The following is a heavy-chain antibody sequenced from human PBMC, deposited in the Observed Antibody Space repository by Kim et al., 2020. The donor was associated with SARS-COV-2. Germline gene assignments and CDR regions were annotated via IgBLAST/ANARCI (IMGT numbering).Heavy chain of an antibody. Sequence: GGSLRLSCAASGFTFSSYAMSWVRQAPGKGLEWVSAISGSGGSTYYADSVKGRFTISRDNSKNTLYLQMNSLRAEDTAVYYCAKDRTFYYDFWSGYDRPRDGMDVWGQGTTVTVSS. CDR3: AKDRTFYYDFWSGYDRPRDGMDV. D-gene: IGHD3-3*01. V-gene: IGHV3-23*01. J-gene: IGHJ6*02. CDR1: GFTFSSYA. CDR2: ISGSGGST.